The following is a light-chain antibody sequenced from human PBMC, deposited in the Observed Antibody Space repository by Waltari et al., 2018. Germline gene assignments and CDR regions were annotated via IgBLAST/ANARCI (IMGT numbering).Light chain of an antibody. CDR3: NSRDSSGNHRVV. CDR2: GKN. V-gene: IGLV3-19*01. Sequence: SSELTQDPAVSVALGQTVRITCQGDSLRSYYESGYQQKPGQAPVLVIYGKNNRPSGIPDRFSGSSSGNTASLTITGAQAEDEADYYCNSRDSSGNHRVVFGGGTKLTVL. CDR1: SLRSYY. J-gene: IGLJ2*01.